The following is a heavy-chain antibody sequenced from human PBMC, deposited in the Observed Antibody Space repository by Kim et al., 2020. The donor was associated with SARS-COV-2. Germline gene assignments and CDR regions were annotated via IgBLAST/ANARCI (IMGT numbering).Heavy chain of an antibody. CDR2: IYYSGTT. J-gene: IGHJ4*02. V-gene: IGHV4-39*01. Sequence: SETLSLTCTVSGGSISSSSYYWGWVRQPPGKGLEWIGSIYYSGTTYYNPSLESRVTVSVDTSKNQFSLKLSSVTAADTAVYYCARTFDSSGSLFFDYWGQGTLVTVSS. CDR1: GGSISSSSYY. CDR3: ARTFDSSGSLFFDY. D-gene: IGHD3-22*01.